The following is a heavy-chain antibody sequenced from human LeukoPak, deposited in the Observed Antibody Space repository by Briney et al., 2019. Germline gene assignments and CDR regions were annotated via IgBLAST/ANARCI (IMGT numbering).Heavy chain of an antibody. CDR1: GGSISSSSYY. CDR3: SSSGYYYGGPLTTGARDYYYYYMDV. Sequence: PSETLSLTCTVSGGSISSSSYYWGWIRQPPGKGLEWIGSIYYSGSTYYNPSLKSRVTISVDTSKNQFSLKLSSVTAADTAVYYCSSSGYYYGGPLTTGARDYYYYYMDVWGKGTTVTISS. J-gene: IGHJ6*03. CDR2: IYYSGST. D-gene: IGHD3-22*01. V-gene: IGHV4-39*01.